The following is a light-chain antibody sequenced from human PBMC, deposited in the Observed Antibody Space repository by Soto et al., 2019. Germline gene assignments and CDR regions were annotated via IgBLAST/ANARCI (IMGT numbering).Light chain of an antibody. CDR2: GAS. CDR3: QQYGSSWT. J-gene: IGKJ1*01. CDR1: QSVSSN. Sequence: EIVLTQSPGTLSLSPWERATLSCRASQSVSSNLAWYQQEPGQAPRLLIYGASSRATGIADRFSGSGSGTDFTLTISRLEPEDFAVYYCQQYGSSWTFGQGTKVDIK. V-gene: IGKV3-20*01.